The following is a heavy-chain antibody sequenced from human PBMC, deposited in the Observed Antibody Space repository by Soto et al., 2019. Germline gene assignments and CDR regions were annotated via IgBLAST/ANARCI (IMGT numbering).Heavy chain of an antibody. CDR3: ARDKYYDFWSGQNNNWFDP. CDR2: INAGNGNT. J-gene: IGHJ5*02. Sequence: ASVKVSCKASGYTFTSYAMHWVRQAPGQRLEWMGWINAGNGNTKYSQKFQGRVTITRDTSASTAYMELSSLRSEDTAVYYCARDKYYDFWSGQNNNWFDPWGQGTLVTLSS. V-gene: IGHV1-3*01. D-gene: IGHD3-3*01. CDR1: GYTFTSYA.